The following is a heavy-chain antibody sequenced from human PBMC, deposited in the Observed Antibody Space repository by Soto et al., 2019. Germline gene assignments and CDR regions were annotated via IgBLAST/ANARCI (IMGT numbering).Heavy chain of an antibody. CDR1: GGSISSGGYY. CDR2: IYYSGSP. Sequence: QVQLQESGPGLVKPSQTLSLTCTVSGGSISSGGYYWSWIRQHPGKGLEWIGYIYYSGSPYYNPSLKSRVTISVDTSKNQFSLKLSSVTAADTAVYYCARVPGVLGQWLRYFDYWGQGTLVTVSS. CDR3: ARVPGVLGQWLRYFDY. J-gene: IGHJ4*02. D-gene: IGHD5-12*01. V-gene: IGHV4-31*03.